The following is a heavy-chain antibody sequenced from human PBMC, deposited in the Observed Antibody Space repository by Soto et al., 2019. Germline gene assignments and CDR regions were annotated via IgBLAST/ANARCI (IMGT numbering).Heavy chain of an antibody. CDR3: ARGRRQPKPFWSGYTQLYNWFDP. CDR1: GYTFTSYD. CDR2: MNPNSGNT. D-gene: IGHD3-3*01. V-gene: IGHV1-8*01. J-gene: IGHJ5*02. Sequence: ASVKVSCKASGYTFTSYDINWVRQATGQGLEWMGWMNPNSGNTGYAQKFQGRVTMTRNTSISTAYMELSSLRSEDTAVYYCARGRRQPKPFWSGYTQLYNWFDPWGQGTQV.